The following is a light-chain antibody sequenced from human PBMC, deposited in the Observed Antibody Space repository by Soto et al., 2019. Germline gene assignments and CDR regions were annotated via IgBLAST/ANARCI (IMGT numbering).Light chain of an antibody. CDR1: QDISNY. V-gene: IGKV1-27*01. J-gene: IGKJ1*01. CDR2: GAF. CDR3: QKYNNAPWA. Sequence: DIQMTQSPSSLSASVGVRITITCRASQDISNYLAWYQQKPGKVPKLLIYGAFTLQSGAPSRFSGSGSGTDFTLTISSLQPEDVATYYCQKYNNAPWAFGQGTKVEIK.